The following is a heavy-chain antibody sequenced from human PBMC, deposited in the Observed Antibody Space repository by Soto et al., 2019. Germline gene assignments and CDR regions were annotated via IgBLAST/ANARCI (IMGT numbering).Heavy chain of an antibody. J-gene: IGHJ4*02. CDR2: ISYDGSNK. Sequence: QVQLVESGGGVVQPGRSLRLSCAASGFTFSSYAMHWVRQAPGKGLEWVAVISYDGSNKYYADSVMGRFTISRDNSKNTLYLQMNSLRAEDTAVYYCARDPSPHRSLGFDYWGQGTPVTVSS. CDR3: ARDPSPHRSLGFDY. CDR1: GFTFSSYA. V-gene: IGHV3-30-3*01.